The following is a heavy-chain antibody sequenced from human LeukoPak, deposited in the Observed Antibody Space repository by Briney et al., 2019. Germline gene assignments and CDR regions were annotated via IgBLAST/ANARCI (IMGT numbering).Heavy chain of an antibody. CDR2: TRFDGSYK. V-gene: IGHV3-30*02. Sequence: GGSLRLSCAASGFSFSSSGMHWVRQAPGKGLEWVASTRFDGSYKDYGDSVKGRFTISRDNSKNTLYLQMDSLRSDDTAVYYCAKSSAGITWFDPWGQGTLVTVSS. CDR3: AKSSAGITWFDP. CDR1: GFSFSSSG. J-gene: IGHJ5*02. D-gene: IGHD1-1*01.